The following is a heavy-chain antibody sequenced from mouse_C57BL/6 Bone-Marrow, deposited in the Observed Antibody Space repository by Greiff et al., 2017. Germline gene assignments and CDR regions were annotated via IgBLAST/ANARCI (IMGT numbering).Heavy chain of an antibody. Sequence: VQLQQSGAELVRPGTSVKMSCKASGYTFTNYWIGWAKQRPGHGLAWIGDIYPGGGYTNYNEKFKGKATLTADKSSSTAYMQFSSLTSEDAAIYYWARSGNWYFDVWGTGTTVTVSS. V-gene: IGHV1-63*01. CDR1: GYTFTNYW. J-gene: IGHJ1*03. CDR2: IYPGGGYT. CDR3: ARSGNWYFDV. D-gene: IGHD1-1*01.